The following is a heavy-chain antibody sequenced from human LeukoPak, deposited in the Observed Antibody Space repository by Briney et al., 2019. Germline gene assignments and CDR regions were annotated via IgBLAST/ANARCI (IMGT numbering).Heavy chain of an antibody. CDR3: ARERDSESG. V-gene: IGHV1-69*04. CDR2: IIPILGIA. D-gene: IGHD1-26*01. CDR1: GFTFTTYG. Sequence: ASVKVSCKASGFTFTTYGISWVRQAPGQGLEWMGRIIPILGIANYAQKFQGRVTITADKSTSTAYMELSSLRSEDTAVYYCARERDSESGWGQGTLVTVSS. J-gene: IGHJ4*02.